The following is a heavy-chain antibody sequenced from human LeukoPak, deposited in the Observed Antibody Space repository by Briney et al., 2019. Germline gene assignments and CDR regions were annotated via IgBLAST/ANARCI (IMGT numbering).Heavy chain of an antibody. Sequence: PSETLSLTCAVYGGSFSGYYWSWIRQPPGKGLEWIGEINHSGSTNYNPSLKSRVTISVDTSKNQFSLKLSSVTAADTAVYYCASTSVLRYFDWLPYPDYWGQGTLVTVSS. J-gene: IGHJ4*02. CDR2: INHSGST. V-gene: IGHV4-34*01. CDR3: ASTSVLRYFDWLPYPDY. D-gene: IGHD3-9*01. CDR1: GGSFSGYY.